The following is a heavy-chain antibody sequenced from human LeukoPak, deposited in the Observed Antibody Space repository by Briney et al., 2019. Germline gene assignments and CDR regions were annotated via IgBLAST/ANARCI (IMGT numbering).Heavy chain of an antibody. V-gene: IGHV4-38-2*01. CDR2: IYHSGST. Sequence: SETLSLTCAVSGYSISSGYYWGWIRQPPGKGLEWIGSIYHSGSTYYNPSLKSRVTISVDTSKNQFSLKLSSVTAADTAVYYCARRRGDYYYCYMDVWGKGTTVTVSS. D-gene: IGHD3-10*01. CDR3: ARRRGDYYYCYMDV. CDR1: GYSISSGYY. J-gene: IGHJ6*03.